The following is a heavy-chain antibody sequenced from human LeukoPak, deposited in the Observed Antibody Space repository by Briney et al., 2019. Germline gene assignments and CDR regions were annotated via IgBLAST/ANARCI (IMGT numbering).Heavy chain of an antibody. D-gene: IGHD6-13*01. CDR3: ARDLWPYSGSWYLLGAELLPSYYGMDV. CDR1: GYTFTSYG. V-gene: IGHV1-18*01. CDR2: ISAYNGNT. Sequence: ASVKVSCKASGYTFTSYGISWVRQAPGQGLEWMGRISAYNGNTNYAQKLQGRVTMTTDTSTSTAYMELRSLRSDDTAVYYCARDLWPYSGSWYLLGAELLPSYYGMDVWGQGTTVTVSS. J-gene: IGHJ6*02.